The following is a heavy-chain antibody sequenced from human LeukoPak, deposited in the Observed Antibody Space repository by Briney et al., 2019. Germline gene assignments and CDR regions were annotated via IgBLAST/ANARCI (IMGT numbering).Heavy chain of an antibody. J-gene: IGHJ4*02. D-gene: IGHD1-1*01. CDR1: GFIFDTYR. CDR3: ARDSPGTTASDY. V-gene: IGHV3-21*01. CDR2: ISASGSYI. Sequence: GGSLRLSCAASGFIFDTYRMNWVRHAPGKGLEWVSSISASGSYIYYADSLKGRLTMSRDNTKNSLYLQMNSLRAEDTAVYYCARDSPGTTASDYWGQGTLVTVSS.